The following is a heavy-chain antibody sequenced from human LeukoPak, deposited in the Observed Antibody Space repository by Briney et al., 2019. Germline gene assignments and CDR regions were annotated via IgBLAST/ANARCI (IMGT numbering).Heavy chain of an antibody. Sequence: PPQTLSLTCTVSGGSISSGGYYWSWIRQHPGKGLEWIGYIYYSGSTYYNPSLKSRVTISVDTSKNQFSLKLSSVTAADTAVYYCARESRYCSSTSCYERGIFDYWGQGTLVTVSS. CDR1: GGSISSGGYY. J-gene: IGHJ4*02. CDR3: ARESRYCSSTSCYERGIFDY. D-gene: IGHD2-2*01. V-gene: IGHV4-31*03. CDR2: IYYSGST.